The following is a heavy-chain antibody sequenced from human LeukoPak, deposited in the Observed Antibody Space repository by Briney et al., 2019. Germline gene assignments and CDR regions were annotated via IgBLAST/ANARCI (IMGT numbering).Heavy chain of an antibody. V-gene: IGHV5-51*03. CDR3: ARLSYYYDSSGYYPYAFYI. CDR2: IYPGDSDT. Sequence: GESLKISCKGSGYSFTSYWIGWVRQMPGKGLEWMGIIYPGDSDTRYSPSFQGQVTISADKSISTAYLQWSSLKASDTAMYYCARLSYYYDSSGYYPYAFYIWGQGTMVTVSS. J-gene: IGHJ3*02. D-gene: IGHD3-22*01. CDR1: GYSFTSYW.